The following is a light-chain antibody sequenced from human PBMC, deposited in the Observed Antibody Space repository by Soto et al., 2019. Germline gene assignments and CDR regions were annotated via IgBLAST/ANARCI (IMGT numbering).Light chain of an antibody. V-gene: IGKV3-15*01. J-gene: IGKJ1*01. CDR3: QQYNNWPRT. CDR2: GAS. CDR1: QSVSSN. Sequence: EIVMTQSPANLSVSPGDRATLSCRASQSVSSNLAWYQQKPGQAPRLLIYGASTRATGIPARFSGSGSGTEFTLTISSLQSEDFAVYYCQQYNNWPRTFGQGTKVEIK.